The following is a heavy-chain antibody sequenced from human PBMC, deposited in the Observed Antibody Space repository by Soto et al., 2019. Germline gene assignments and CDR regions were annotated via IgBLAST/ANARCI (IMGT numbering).Heavy chain of an antibody. J-gene: IGHJ4*02. CDR1: GFSLTTRGVG. CDR3: ADRPRGYSYHFDY. D-gene: IGHD5-18*01. CDR2: IYWDDDE. V-gene: IGHV2-5*02. Sequence: QITLKESGPPLVKPTQTLTLTCTFSGFSLTTRGVGVGWIRQPPGKALEWLALIYWDDDEGYSPSLKSRLTITKDTSKNQVFLTMTNMDPFDTATYYCADRPRGYSYHFDYGGQGTLVTVSS.